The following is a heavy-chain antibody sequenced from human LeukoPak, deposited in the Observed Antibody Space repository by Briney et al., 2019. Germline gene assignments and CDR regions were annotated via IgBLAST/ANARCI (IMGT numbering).Heavy chain of an antibody. J-gene: IGHJ4*02. D-gene: IGHD2-15*01. CDR2: IYDRGNT. Sequence: NPSETLSLTCTVSGGSISSGSYYWSWIRQAPGKGLEWIGYIYDRGNTNYNPSLKSRVTISGDKSKNQFSLKLTSVTAADTADYYCARAGGYCSGGSCYHYFDSWGQGTLVTVSS. CDR3: ARAGGYCSGGSCYHYFDS. V-gene: IGHV4-61*01. CDR1: GGSISSGSYY.